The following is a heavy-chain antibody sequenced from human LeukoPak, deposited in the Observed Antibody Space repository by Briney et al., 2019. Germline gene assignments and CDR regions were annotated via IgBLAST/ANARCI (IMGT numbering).Heavy chain of an antibody. CDR3: ARDYDSSGYYYAGIDY. J-gene: IGHJ4*02. V-gene: IGHV3-33*08. CDR1: GFTFSSYG. Sequence: GTSLRLSCAASGFTFSSYGMHWVRQAPGKGLEWVAFIRYDGSNKYYADSVKGRFTISRDNSKNTLYLQMNSLRAEDTAVYYCARDYDSSGYYYAGIDYWGQGTLVTVSS. CDR2: IRYDGSNK. D-gene: IGHD3-22*01.